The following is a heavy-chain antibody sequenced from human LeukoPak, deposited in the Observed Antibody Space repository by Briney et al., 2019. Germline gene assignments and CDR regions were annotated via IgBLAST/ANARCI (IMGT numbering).Heavy chain of an antibody. CDR3: ARDAYSSGWPYYFDY. CDR2: IYHSGST. CDR1: AGSISSSNW. V-gene: IGHV4-4*02. D-gene: IGHD6-19*01. Sequence: SETLSLSCAVSAGSISSSNWGSWVRQPLGKGLECIGEIYHSGSTNYNPSLKSRVTISVDKSKNQFSLKLSSVTAADTAVYYCARDAYSSGWPYYFDYWGQGTLVTVSS. J-gene: IGHJ4*02.